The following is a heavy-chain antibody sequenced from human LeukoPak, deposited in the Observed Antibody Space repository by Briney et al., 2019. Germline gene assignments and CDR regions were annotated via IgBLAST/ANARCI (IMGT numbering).Heavy chain of an antibody. CDR1: GFTFSSYS. V-gene: IGHV3-21*01. CDR3: AKGVSGAAGMSY. Sequence: PGGSLRLSCAASGFTFSSYSMNWVRQAPGKGLEWVSSISSSSSYIYYADSVKGRFTISRDNAKNSLYPQMNSLRAEDTAVYYCAKGVSGAAGMSYWGQGTLVTVSS. CDR2: ISSSSSYI. J-gene: IGHJ4*02. D-gene: IGHD6-13*01.